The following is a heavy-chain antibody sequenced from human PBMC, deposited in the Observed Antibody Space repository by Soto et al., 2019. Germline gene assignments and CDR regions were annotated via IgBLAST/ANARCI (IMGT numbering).Heavy chain of an antibody. Sequence: SETLSLTCTVSGGSISSYYWSWIRQPPGKGLEWIGYIYYSGSTNYNPSLKSRVTISVDTSKNQFSLKLSSVTAPDTAVYYCARDVGGYYGSGSYYWFDPWGQGTLVTVSS. V-gene: IGHV4-59*01. D-gene: IGHD3-10*01. CDR3: ARDVGGYYGSGSYYWFDP. J-gene: IGHJ5*02. CDR2: IYYSGST. CDR1: GGSISSYY.